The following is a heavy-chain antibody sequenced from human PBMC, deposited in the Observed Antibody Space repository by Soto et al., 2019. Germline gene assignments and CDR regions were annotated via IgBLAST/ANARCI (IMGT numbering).Heavy chain of an antibody. CDR2: ISSGGTYT. V-gene: IGHV3-23*01. Sequence: WGSLRLSCAASGCTFSNYGMTWVRQAPGKGLEWVSAISSGGTYTDYADSVKGRFTLSRDNSKNMVYLQMHSLRAEDTAVYHCAKESSGYNYGFYNYFDYWGQGTLVTVSS. CDR1: GCTFSNYG. CDR3: AKESSGYNYGFYNYFDY. J-gene: IGHJ4*02. D-gene: IGHD5-18*01.